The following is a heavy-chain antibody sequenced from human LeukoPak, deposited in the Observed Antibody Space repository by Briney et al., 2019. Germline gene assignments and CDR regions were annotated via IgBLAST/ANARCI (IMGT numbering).Heavy chain of an antibody. Sequence: KPSETLSLTCTVSGGSISSYYWSWIRQPAGKGLEWIGRIYASGSTNYNPSLKSRVTMSVDTSKNQLSLKLTSVTAADTAVYYCAREYSSSSGKNTFDIWGQGTMVTVSS. CDR1: GGSISSYY. D-gene: IGHD6-6*01. CDR3: AREYSSSSGKNTFDI. CDR2: IYASGST. J-gene: IGHJ3*02. V-gene: IGHV4-4*07.